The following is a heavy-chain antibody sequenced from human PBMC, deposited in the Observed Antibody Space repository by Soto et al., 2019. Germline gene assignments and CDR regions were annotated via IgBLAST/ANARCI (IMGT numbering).Heavy chain of an antibody. Sequence: QVQLVQSGAEVKKPGSSVKVSCKASGGTFSSYTISWVRQAPGQGLEWMGGSANSAQKFQGRLTVTADESTSTVYLELSSLTSDDTAVYYCAREGPPDIAWFDPWGQGTLVSVSS. CDR2: GSA. J-gene: IGHJ5*02. D-gene: IGHD2-15*01. CDR1: GGTFSSYT. CDR3: AREGPPDIAWFDP. V-gene: IGHV1-69*01.